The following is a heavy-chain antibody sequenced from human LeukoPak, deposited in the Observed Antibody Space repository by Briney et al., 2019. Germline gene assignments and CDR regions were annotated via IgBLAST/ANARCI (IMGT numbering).Heavy chain of an antibody. CDR3: ARAYRRWELLFDI. CDR1: GGSISSYY. Sequence: SETLSLTCTVSGGSISSYYWSWIRQPPGKGLEWIGYIYYSGSTNYNPSLKSRVTISVDTSKNQFSLKLSSVTAADTAVYYCARAYRRWELLFDIWGQGTMVTVSS. D-gene: IGHD1-26*01. CDR2: IYYSGST. V-gene: IGHV4-59*01. J-gene: IGHJ3*02.